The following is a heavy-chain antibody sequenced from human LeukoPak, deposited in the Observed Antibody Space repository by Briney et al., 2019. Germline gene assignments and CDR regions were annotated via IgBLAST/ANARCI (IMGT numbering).Heavy chain of an antibody. J-gene: IGHJ4*02. CDR3: ATDFPPYSSSWYGY. V-gene: IGHV1-24*01. Sequence: ASVKVSCKVSGYTLTELSMHWVRQAPGKELEWMGGFDPEDGETIYAQKFQGRVTMTEDTSTDTAYMELSSLRSEDTAVYYCATDFPPYSSSWYGYWGQGTLVTVSS. CDR1: GYTLTELS. CDR2: FDPEDGET. D-gene: IGHD6-13*01.